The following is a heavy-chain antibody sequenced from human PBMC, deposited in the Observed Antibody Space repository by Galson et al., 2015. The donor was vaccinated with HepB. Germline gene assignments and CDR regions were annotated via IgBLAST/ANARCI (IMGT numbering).Heavy chain of an antibody. CDR2: IIPILGIA. D-gene: IGHD2-2*01. CDR3: ARALHVVVPAAIQNFDY. J-gene: IGHJ4*02. CDR1: GGTFSSYA. Sequence: SVKVSCKASGGTFSSYAISWVRQAPGQGLEWMGRIIPILGIANYAQKFQGRVTITADKSTSTAYMELSSLRSEDTAVYYCARALHVVVPAAIQNFDYWGQGTLVTVSS. V-gene: IGHV1-69*04.